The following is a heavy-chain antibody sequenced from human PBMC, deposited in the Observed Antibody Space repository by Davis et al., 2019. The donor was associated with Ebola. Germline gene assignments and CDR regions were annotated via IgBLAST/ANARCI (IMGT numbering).Heavy chain of an antibody. D-gene: IGHD4-17*01. V-gene: IGHV4-31*03. Sequence: MPSETLSLTCTVSGGSISGYHWNWIRQHPGKGLEWIGYIYYSGITYYNPSLRSRVTISVDTSKNQFSLKLSSVTAADTAVYYCARETTTVTTGWFDPWGQGTLVTVSS. CDR1: GGSISGYH. CDR3: ARETTTVTTGWFDP. CDR2: IYYSGIT. J-gene: IGHJ5*02.